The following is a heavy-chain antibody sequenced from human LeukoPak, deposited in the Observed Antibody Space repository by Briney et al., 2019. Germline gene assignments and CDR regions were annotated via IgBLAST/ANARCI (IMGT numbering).Heavy chain of an antibody. CDR3: ARPRLEVGLQYDAFDI. D-gene: IGHD4-11*01. V-gene: IGHV4-39*01. Sequence: SETLSLTCTVSGGSISSTNYYWGWIRQPPGKGLEWIGSIYHSGSTYYNPALKSRVTISVDTSKNQFSLKLSSVTGADTAVDYCARPRLEVGLQYDAFDIWGQGTVVTVSS. J-gene: IGHJ3*02. CDR2: IYHSGST. CDR1: GGSISSTNYY.